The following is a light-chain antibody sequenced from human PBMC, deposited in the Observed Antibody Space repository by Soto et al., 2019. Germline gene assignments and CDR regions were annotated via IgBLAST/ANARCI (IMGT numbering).Light chain of an antibody. Sequence: EIVLTLSPATLSLSPWEIATLACRASQSVSSYLAWYQQKPGQAPRLLIYDASNRATGIPARFSGSGSGTDFTLTIGSLEPEDLAVYFCQQRSNWPRTFGQGTKVDIK. CDR2: DAS. CDR3: QQRSNWPRT. CDR1: QSVSSY. J-gene: IGKJ1*01. V-gene: IGKV3-11*01.